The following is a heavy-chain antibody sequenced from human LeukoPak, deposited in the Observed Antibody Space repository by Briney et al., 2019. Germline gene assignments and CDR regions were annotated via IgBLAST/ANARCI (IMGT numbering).Heavy chain of an antibody. V-gene: IGHV4-39*07. CDR1: GGSISSSSYY. D-gene: IGHD3-22*01. Sequence: SETLSLTCTVSGGSISSSSYYWGWIRQPPGKGLEWVGSIYYSGSTYCNPSLKSRVTISVDTSKNQFSLKLSSVTAADTAVYYCAGLYDYYDSSGYYYPFDYWGQGTLVTVSS. CDR3: AGLYDYYDSSGYYYPFDY. CDR2: IYYSGST. J-gene: IGHJ4*02.